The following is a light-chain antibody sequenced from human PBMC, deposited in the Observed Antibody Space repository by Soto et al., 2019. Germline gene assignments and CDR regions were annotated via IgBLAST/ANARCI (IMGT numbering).Light chain of an antibody. J-gene: IGKJ4*01. CDR2: WAS. Sequence: DIVMTQSPDSLAVSLGERATINCKCSQSVLYSSNNKDYLAWYQQKPGQPPKLLIYWASTRESGVPDRFSGSGSGTDLTLTISSLQAEDVAVYSCQQYYSAPPLTFGGGTKVEIK. CDR3: QQYYSAPPLT. CDR1: QSVLYSSNNKDY. V-gene: IGKV4-1*01.